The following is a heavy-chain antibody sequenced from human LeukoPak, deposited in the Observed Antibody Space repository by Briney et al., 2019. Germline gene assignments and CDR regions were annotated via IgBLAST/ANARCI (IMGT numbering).Heavy chain of an antibody. J-gene: IGHJ4*02. D-gene: IGHD6-6*01. CDR1: GGSISSSSYY. CDR3: ARVRIAATID. CDR2: IYYSGST. Sequence: SETLSLTCTVSGGSISSSSYYWGWIRQPPGKGLEWIGSIYYSGSTYYNPSLKSRVTISVDRSKNQFSLKLSSVTAADTAVYYCARVRIAATIDWGQGTLVTVSS. V-gene: IGHV4-39*07.